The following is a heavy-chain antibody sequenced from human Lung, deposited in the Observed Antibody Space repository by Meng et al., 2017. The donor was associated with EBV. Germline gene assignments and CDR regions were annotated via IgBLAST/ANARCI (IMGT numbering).Heavy chain of an antibody. D-gene: IGHD2-15*01. Sequence: HVPLLQSGTEVKNPVASVGGAVNTSGYTFGSHGICWVRHAPGQGLEWMGWFVNYVDTYPAPKFQGRVTMTTDTHTNTAFMELRSLTSDDTAVYYCASGTPGRSYCDYWGQGTLVTVSS. CDR1: GYTFGSHG. J-gene: IGHJ4*02. CDR3: ASGTPGRSYCDY. CDR2: FVNYVDT. V-gene: IGHV1-18*01.